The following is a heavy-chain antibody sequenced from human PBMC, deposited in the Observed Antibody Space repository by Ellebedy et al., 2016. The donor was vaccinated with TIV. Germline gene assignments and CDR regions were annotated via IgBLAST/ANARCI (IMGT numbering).Heavy chain of an antibody. V-gene: IGHV3-23*01. J-gene: IGHJ6*02. CDR2: ISGSGDGT. D-gene: IGHD3-16*01. CDR3: AKDLGGARYYYYYGLDV. Sequence: GESLKISCAASGFPFSSYGMSWVRQAPGKGLEWVSGISGSGDGTYYADSVKGRFTISRDNLRQTLYLQMNSLTAEDTAVYFCAKDLGGARYYYYYGLDVWGQGTTVTISS. CDR1: GFPFSSYG.